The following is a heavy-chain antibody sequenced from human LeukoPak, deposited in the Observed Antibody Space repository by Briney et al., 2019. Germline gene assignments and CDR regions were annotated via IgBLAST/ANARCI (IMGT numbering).Heavy chain of an antibody. D-gene: IGHD5-24*01. CDR2: ISSSSSYI. CDR3: ARDPRDSYNLLDY. J-gene: IGHJ4*02. V-gene: IGHV3-21*01. CDR1: GFTFSSYS. Sequence: PGGSLRLSCAASGFTFSSYSMNWVRQAPGKGLEWVSSISSSSSYIYYADSVKGRFTISRDNAKNSLYLQMNSLRAEDTAVYYCARDPRDSYNLLDYWGQGTLVTVSS.